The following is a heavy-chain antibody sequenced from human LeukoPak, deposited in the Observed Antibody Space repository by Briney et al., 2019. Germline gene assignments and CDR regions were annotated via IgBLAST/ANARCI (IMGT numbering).Heavy chain of an antibody. V-gene: IGHV4-30-2*01. CDR1: GGSISSGGYS. CDR3: ARVPYAVDAFDI. CDR2: IYHSGST. Sequence: TPSETLPLTCAVSGGSISSGGYSWRWIRQPPGKGLEWIGYIYHSGSTYYNPSLKSRVTISVDRSKNQFSLKLSSVTAADTAVYYCARVPYAVDAFDIWGQGTMVTVSS. J-gene: IGHJ3*02.